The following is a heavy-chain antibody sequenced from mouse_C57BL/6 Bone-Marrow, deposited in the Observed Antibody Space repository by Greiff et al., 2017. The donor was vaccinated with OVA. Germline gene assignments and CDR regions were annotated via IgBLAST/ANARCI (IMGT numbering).Heavy chain of an antibody. CDR3: SSRGYDYSSCFSY. J-gene: IGHJ3*01. CDR2: INPNNGGT. Sequence: EVKLMESGPELVKPGASVKISCKASGYTFTDYNMDWVKQRHGKSLEWIGDINPNNGGTNYNQKFKGKATLTVDKSSSTAYMELRSLTSEYTAVYYCSSRGYDYSSCFSYWGQGTLVTVSA. V-gene: IGHV1-18*01. D-gene: IGHD2-4*01. CDR1: GYTFTDYN.